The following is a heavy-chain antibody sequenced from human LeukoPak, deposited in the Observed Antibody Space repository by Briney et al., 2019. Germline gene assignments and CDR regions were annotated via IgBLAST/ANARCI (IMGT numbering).Heavy chain of an antibody. V-gene: IGHV4-59*08. D-gene: IGHD6-19*01. CDR1: GGSISGYY. CDR2: IYYSGST. Sequence: SQTLSLTCTVSGGSISGYYWSWIRQPPAKGPEWLGYIYYSGSTNYNPSLKSRVTISVDTSMNQFSLKMNSVTAADTAVYYCARLASSGWSHCDYWGQGTLVTVSS. J-gene: IGHJ4*02. CDR3: ARLASSGWSHCDY.